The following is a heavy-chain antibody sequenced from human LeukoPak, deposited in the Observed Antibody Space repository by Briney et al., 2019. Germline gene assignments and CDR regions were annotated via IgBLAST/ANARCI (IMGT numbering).Heavy chain of an antibody. CDR3: ARDLLGWGLHYFDY. Sequence: GGSLRLSCAASGFTFSTYNMNWVRQAPGKGLEWVSSISGSSSYIYYADSVKGRFSISRDNAKNSLYLQMNSLRAEDTAVYYCARDLLGWGLHYFDYWGQGTLVTVSS. CDR2: ISGSSSYI. CDR1: GFTFSTYN. V-gene: IGHV3-21*01. D-gene: IGHD2-21*02. J-gene: IGHJ4*02.